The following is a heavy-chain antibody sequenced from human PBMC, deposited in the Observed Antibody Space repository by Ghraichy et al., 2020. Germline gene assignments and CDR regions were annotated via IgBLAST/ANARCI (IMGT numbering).Heavy chain of an antibody. Sequence: GESLNISCAASGFTFSSYAMSWVRQAPGKGLEWVSAISGSGGSTYYADSVKGRFTISRDNSKNTLYLQMNSLRAEDTAVYYCAKDPADYYDSSGYYLFDYWGQGTLVTVSS. V-gene: IGHV3-23*01. CDR3: AKDPADYYDSSGYYLFDY. D-gene: IGHD3-22*01. CDR1: GFTFSSYA. J-gene: IGHJ4*02. CDR2: ISGSGGST.